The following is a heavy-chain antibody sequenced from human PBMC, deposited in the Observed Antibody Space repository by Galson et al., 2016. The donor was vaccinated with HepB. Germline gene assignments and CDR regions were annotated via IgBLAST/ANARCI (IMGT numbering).Heavy chain of an antibody. CDR1: GFTFSSFA. CDR2: ITDSGDNT. D-gene: IGHD4-17*01. CDR3: AKSATVTDGIDD. Sequence: SLRLPCAASGFTFSSFAMSWVRQAPGKGLQWVSGITDSGDNTYYADSVRGRFTISRDNSKNTLYLEMNSLRAEDTALYYCAKSATVTDGIDDWGQGTLVTVSS. J-gene: IGHJ4*02. V-gene: IGHV3-23*01.